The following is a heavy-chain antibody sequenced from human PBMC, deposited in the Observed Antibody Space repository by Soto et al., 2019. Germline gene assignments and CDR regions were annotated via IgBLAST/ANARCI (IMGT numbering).Heavy chain of an antibody. CDR3: ARAGYYLGSGSNCYAFDI. J-gene: IGHJ3*02. D-gene: IGHD3-10*01. Sequence: QVQLQESGPGLVKPSETLSLTCTVSGGSISSYYWSWIRQPPGKGLERIGYIDYSGSTNYNPSLKSRVTRSVDTSKHQFSLRLSSVTAAATAVYYCARAGYYLGSGSNCYAFDIWGQGTMVTVSS. V-gene: IGHV4-59*08. CDR1: GGSISSYY. CDR2: IDYSGST.